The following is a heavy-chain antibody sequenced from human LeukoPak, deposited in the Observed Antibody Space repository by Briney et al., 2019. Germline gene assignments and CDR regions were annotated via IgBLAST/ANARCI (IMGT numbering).Heavy chain of an antibody. CDR3: ATYYYDSSGLTPLNAFDI. V-gene: IGHV3-30*02. J-gene: IGHJ3*02. Sequence: PGGSLRLSCAASGFTFSSYEMNWVRQAPGKGLEWVAFIRYDGSNKYYADSVKGRFTISRDNSKNTLYLQMNSLRAEDTAVYYCATYYYDSSGLTPLNAFDIWGQGTMVTVSS. D-gene: IGHD3-22*01. CDR2: IRYDGSNK. CDR1: GFTFSSYE.